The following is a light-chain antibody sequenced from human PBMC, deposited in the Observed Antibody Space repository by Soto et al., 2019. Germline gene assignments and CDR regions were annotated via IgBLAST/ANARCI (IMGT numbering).Light chain of an antibody. J-gene: IGLJ2*01. CDR2: EVS. Sequence: QLVLTQPASVSGSPGQSITISCTGTSSDVGGYNYVSWYQQHPGKAPKLMIYEVSNRPSGVSNRFSGSKSGNTASLTISGLQAEHEADYDCSSYTSSSAHVVFGGGTKVTVL. CDR1: SSDVGGYNY. CDR3: SSYTSSSAHVV. V-gene: IGLV2-14*01.